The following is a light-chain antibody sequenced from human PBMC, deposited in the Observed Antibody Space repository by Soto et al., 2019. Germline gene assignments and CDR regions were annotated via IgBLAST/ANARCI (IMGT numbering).Light chain of an antibody. CDR2: KAS. Sequence: QSPATLSGKKRDRVTITCRASQRISTWLAWYQQKPGKAPNLLIYKASYLASGVPSRFSGGGSGTEFTLTISSLQPDDFPTYYGQQYSRYWPFGQGGIVDIK. CDR1: QRISTW. CDR3: QQYSRYWP. J-gene: IGKJ1*01. V-gene: IGKV1-5*03.